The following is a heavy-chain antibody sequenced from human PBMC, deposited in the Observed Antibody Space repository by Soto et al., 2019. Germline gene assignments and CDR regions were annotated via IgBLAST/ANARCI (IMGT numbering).Heavy chain of an antibody. CDR3: ARDYNGDDRLGVPFNWFDP. J-gene: IGHJ5*02. D-gene: IGHD1-20*01. CDR1: GYTFTSYG. Sequence: ASVKVSCKASGYTFTSYGYAWVRQAPGQGLERMGWISAYNGDTNYAQKFQGRVTFTGDTSASTAYMELSSLSSEDTAIYYCARDYNGDDRLGVPFNWFDPWGQGTLVTVSS. V-gene: IGHV1-18*01. CDR2: ISAYNGDT.